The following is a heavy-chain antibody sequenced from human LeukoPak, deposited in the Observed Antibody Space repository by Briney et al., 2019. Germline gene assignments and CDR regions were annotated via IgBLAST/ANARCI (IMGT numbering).Heavy chain of an antibody. J-gene: IGHJ4*02. D-gene: IGHD2-15*01. CDR3: AKDKGGCSGGSCYANDY. CDR1: GFTFSSYV. CDR2: ISYDGSNK. Sequence: GGSLRLSCAASGFTFSSYVMHWVRQAPGKGLEWVAIISYDGSNKYYADSVKGRFTISRDNSKNTLYLQMNSLRAEDTAVYYCAKDKGGCSGGSCYANDYWGQGTLVTVSS. V-gene: IGHV3-30*18.